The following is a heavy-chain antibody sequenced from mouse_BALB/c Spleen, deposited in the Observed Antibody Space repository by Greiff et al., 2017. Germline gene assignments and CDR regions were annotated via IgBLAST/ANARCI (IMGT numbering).Heavy chain of an antibody. J-gene: IGHJ3*01. V-gene: IGHV1-87*01. D-gene: IGHD2-1*01. Sequence: QVQLKQSGAELARPGASVKLSCKASGYTFTSYWMSWVKQRPGQGLEWVGAIYPGDGDTWYTQKFKGKATLTADKSSSTAYMQLSSLASEDSAVYYCAGEDGNDWFAYWGQGTLVTVSA. CDR1: GYTFTSYW. CDR3: AGEDGNDWFAY. CDR2: IYPGDGDT.